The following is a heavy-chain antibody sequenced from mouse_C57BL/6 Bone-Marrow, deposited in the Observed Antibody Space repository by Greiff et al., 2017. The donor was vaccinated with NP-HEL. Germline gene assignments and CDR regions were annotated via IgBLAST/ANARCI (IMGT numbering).Heavy chain of an antibody. Sequence: DVKLVESGGGLVQPGGSLKLSCAASGFTFSDYYMYWVRQTPEKRLEWVAYISNGGGSTYYPDTVKGRFTISRDNAKNTLYLQMSRLKSEDTAMYYCARHETAQATAWFAYWGQGTLVTVSA. CDR3: ARHETAQATAWFAY. V-gene: IGHV5-12*01. CDR2: ISNGGGST. J-gene: IGHJ3*01. D-gene: IGHD3-2*02. CDR1: GFTFSDYY.